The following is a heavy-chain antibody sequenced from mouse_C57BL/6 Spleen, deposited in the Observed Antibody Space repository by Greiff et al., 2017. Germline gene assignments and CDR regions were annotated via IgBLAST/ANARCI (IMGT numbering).Heavy chain of an antibody. CDR3: ARNRDYSNYGGYVDV. Sequence: VKLVESGAELVKPGASVKISCKASGYAFSSYWMNWVKQRPGKGLEWIGQIYPGDGDTNYNGKFKGKATLTAEKSSSTAYMQLSSLTSEDSAVYFWARNRDYSNYGGYVDVWGTGTTVTVSS. CDR1: GYAFSSYW. CDR2: IYPGDGDT. D-gene: IGHD2-5*01. J-gene: IGHJ1*03. V-gene: IGHV1-80*01.